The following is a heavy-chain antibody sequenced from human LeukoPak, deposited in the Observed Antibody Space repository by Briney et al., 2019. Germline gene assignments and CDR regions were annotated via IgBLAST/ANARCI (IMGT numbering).Heavy chain of an antibody. D-gene: IGHD1-1*01. CDR2: TYYRSKWYN. V-gene: IGHV6-1*01. CDR1: GDSVSSDSGA. J-gene: IGHJ4*02. Sequence: SQTLSLTCAISGDSVSSDSGAWNWIRQSPSRGLEWLGRTYYRSKWYNDYAVSVKSRLTISPDTSKNQFSLHLNSVTPEDTAVYYCASGIRGTTASFDSWGQGTLVTVSS. CDR3: ASGIRGTTASFDS.